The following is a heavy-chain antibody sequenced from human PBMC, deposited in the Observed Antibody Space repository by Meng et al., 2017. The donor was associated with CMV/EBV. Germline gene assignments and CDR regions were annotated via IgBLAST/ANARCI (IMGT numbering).Heavy chain of an antibody. D-gene: IGHD3-16*01. Sequence: GGSLRLSCKGSGHSFTSYWIGWVRQMPGKGLEWMGIIYPGDSDTRYSPSFQGQVTISADKSISTAYLQWSSLKASDTAMYYCARHGGEYDYVWGSRSMYYYYGMDVWGQGTTVTVSS. J-gene: IGHJ6*02. CDR3: ARHGGEYDYVWGSRSMYYYYGMDV. CDR1: GHSFTSYW. V-gene: IGHV5-51*01. CDR2: IYPGDSDT.